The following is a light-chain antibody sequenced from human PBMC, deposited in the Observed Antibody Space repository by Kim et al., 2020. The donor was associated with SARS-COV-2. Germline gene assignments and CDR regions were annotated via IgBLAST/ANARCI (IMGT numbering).Light chain of an antibody. J-gene: IGLJ3*02. CDR1: SSDVGGYNY. Sequence: QPITISCTGTSSDVGGYNYVSWYQQHPGKAPKLMIYDVSNRPSGVSNRFSGAKSGNTASLTISGLQAEDEADYYCSSYTSSSTPWVFGGGTQLTVL. CDR3: SSYTSSSTPWV. CDR2: DVS. V-gene: IGLV2-14*03.